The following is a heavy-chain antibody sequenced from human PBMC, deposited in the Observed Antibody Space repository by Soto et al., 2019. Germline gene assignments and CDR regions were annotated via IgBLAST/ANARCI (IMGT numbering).Heavy chain of an antibody. CDR3: ARGRGFDY. J-gene: IGHJ4*02. D-gene: IGHD3-10*01. V-gene: IGHV4-30-4*01. CDR1: GDSISSGDYY. CDR2: IYYSGNT. Sequence: SETLSLTCTVSGDSISSGDYYWSWIRQPPGKGLEWIGCIYYSGNTHYNPSLKRRFSISVDTSKNQFSLKLSSVTAADTAVYYCARGRGFDYWGQGTLVTVSS.